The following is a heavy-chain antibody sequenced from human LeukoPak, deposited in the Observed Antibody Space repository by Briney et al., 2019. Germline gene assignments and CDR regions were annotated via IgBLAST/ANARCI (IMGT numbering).Heavy chain of an antibody. J-gene: IGHJ6*02. CDR1: GFSFSTSP. Sequence: GTLRLSCAASGFSFSTSPMSWVRQPPGKGLEWVSAMNNGPGATFYRDSVRGRFTISRDDSKSTLYLQMNSLRAEDTSTYYCAKTHYDLLDVWGQGTTVTVSS. CDR3: AKTHYDLLDV. V-gene: IGHV3-23*01. D-gene: IGHD5-12*01. CDR2: MNNGPGAT.